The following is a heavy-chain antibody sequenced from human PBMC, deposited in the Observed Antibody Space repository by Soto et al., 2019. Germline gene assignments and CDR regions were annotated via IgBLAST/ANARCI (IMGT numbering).Heavy chain of an antibody. V-gene: IGHV4-34*01. CDR2: INHSGST. CDR1: GGSFSGYY. D-gene: IGHD2-8*01. CDR3: ARVAPSYCTNGVCYSWYFDY. Sequence: SETLSLTCAVYGGSFSGYYWSWIRQPPGKGLEWIGEINHSGSTNYNPSLKSRVTISVDTSKNQFSLKLSSVTAADTAVYYCARVAPSYCTNGVCYSWYFDYWDQGTLVTVSS. J-gene: IGHJ4*02.